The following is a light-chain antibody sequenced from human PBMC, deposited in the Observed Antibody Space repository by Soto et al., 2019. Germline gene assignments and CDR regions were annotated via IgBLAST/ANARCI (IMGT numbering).Light chain of an antibody. CDR1: SSDVGNYNL. J-gene: IGLJ2*01. CDR2: EDN. Sequence: QSVLTQPASVSGSPGQSITISCTGTSSDVGNYNLVSWYQQHPGKVPKLIIYEDNKRPSGVSNRFSGSKSGNTASLTISGLQAEDEGDYYCCSYAGSIFAVFGGGTKLTVL. V-gene: IGLV2-23*01. CDR3: CSYAGSIFAV.